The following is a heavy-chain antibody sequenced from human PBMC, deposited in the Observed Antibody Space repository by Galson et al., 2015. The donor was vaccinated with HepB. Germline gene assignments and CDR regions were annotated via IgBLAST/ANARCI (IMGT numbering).Heavy chain of an antibody. Sequence: SLRLSCAASGFTVSRNYMSWARQAPGKGLEWVSVIYSGGSTYYADPVKGRFTISRDNSKNTLYLQMNSLRAEDTAVYYCAKVLGITMVRGVIIISNYYYYGMDVWGQGTTVTVSS. V-gene: IGHV3-53*05. CDR1: GFTVSRNY. J-gene: IGHJ6*02. CDR3: AKVLGITMVRGVIIISNYYYYGMDV. D-gene: IGHD3-10*01. CDR2: IYSGGST.